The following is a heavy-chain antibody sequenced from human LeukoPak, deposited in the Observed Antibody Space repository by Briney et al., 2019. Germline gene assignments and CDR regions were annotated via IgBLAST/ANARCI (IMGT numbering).Heavy chain of an antibody. J-gene: IGHJ4*02. CDR3: ATQRGSYLWGTDFDY. D-gene: IGHD3-16*01. CDR1: GYTFSGYY. Sequence: ASVKVSCKASGYTFSGYYMYWVRQAPGQGLEWMGWINPNSGDTKYAPKFQGRVTMTRDTSISTAYMELNRLRSDDTAVYYCATQRGSYLWGTDFDYWGQGTLVTVSS. V-gene: IGHV1-2*02. CDR2: INPNSGDT.